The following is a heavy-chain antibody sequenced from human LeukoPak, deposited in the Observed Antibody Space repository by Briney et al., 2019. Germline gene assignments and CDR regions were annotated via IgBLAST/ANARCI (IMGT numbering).Heavy chain of an antibody. CDR1: GGSISGYY. CDR2: ISYTGST. Sequence: KPSETLSLTCTVSGGSISGYYWSWIRQPPGKGLDWIGYISYTGSTNYNPSLKSRVTISVDTSKHQFSLKLSSVTAADTALYYCARGGYDYSDYWGQGTLVTVSS. D-gene: IGHD5-12*01. J-gene: IGHJ4*02. CDR3: ARGGYDYSDY. V-gene: IGHV4-59*01.